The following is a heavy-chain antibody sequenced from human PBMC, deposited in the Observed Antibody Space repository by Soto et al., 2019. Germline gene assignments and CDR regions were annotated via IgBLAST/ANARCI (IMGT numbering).Heavy chain of an antibody. Sequence: GESLKISCKGSGYSLTSYWINWVRQMPGKGLEWMGRIDPSDSYTNYSPSFQGHVTISADKSISTAYLQWSSLKASDTAMYYCARIHGTYRGDAFDIWGQGTMVTVSS. J-gene: IGHJ3*02. CDR1: GYSLTSYW. V-gene: IGHV5-10-1*01. D-gene: IGHD1-1*01. CDR2: IDPSDSYT. CDR3: ARIHGTYRGDAFDI.